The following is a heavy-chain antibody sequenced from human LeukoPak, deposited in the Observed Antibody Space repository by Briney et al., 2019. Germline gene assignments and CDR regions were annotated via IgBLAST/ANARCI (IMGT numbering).Heavy chain of an antibody. J-gene: IGHJ4*02. CDR3: AKILGCSTTSCYMGVHY. Sequence: PGGSLRLSCAVSGFTFNHYAMTWVRQAPGRGLEWVSTISGSGDGTYYADSVKGRFTISRDNSKNTLYLQMSSLRAEDTAVYFCAKILGCSTTSCYMGVHYWGQGALVTVSS. CDR1: GFTFNHYA. V-gene: IGHV3-23*01. CDR2: ISGSGDGT. D-gene: IGHD2-2*02.